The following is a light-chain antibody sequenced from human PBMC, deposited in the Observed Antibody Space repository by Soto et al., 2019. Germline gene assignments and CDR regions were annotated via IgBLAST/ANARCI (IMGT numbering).Light chain of an antibody. V-gene: IGLV2-11*01. Sequence: QSALTQPRSVAGSPGQSVTISCTGTSSDVGGYNYVSWYQHHPGKAPKVMVHEVSNRPSGVPDRFSGSKSGNTASLTISGRQAEDEADYYCYSYAGNSAYVFGIGSKLTVL. CDR1: SSDVGGYNY. J-gene: IGLJ3*02. CDR2: EVS. CDR3: YSYAGNSAYV.